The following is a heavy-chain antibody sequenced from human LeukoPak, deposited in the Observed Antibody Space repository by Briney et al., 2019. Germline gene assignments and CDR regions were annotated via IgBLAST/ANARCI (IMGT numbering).Heavy chain of an antibody. J-gene: IGHJ6*03. D-gene: IGHD6-13*01. CDR2: ISSSSSYI. CDR1: GYTFSSYS. V-gene: IGHV3-21*01. CDR3: ARDKAAIHNYMDV. Sequence: GSLRLSCAASGYTFSSYSMNWVRQAPGKGLEWVSSISSSSSYIYYADSVKGRFTVSRDNAKNSVYLQMNSLRAEDTGVYYCARDKAAIHNYMDVWGKGTTVTVSS.